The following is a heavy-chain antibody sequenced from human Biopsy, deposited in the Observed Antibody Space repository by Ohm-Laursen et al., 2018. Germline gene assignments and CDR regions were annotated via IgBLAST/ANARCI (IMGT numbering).Heavy chain of an antibody. CDR1: GKTFSDYQ. J-gene: IGHJ4*02. Sequence: SDTLSLTCAVFGKTFSDYQWSWIRQPPGKGLEWIGQINQAGTTNYNPSLKSRVSISPDASKYEFSLRWTSVTAADTAVYLCGNEVHGRDYWGLGAQVTVSS. CDR2: INQAGTT. V-gene: IGHV4-34*08. D-gene: IGHD2-15*01. CDR3: GNEVHGRDY.